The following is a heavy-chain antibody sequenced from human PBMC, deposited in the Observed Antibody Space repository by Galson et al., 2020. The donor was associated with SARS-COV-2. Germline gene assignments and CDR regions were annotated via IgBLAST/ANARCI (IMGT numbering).Heavy chain of an antibody. CDR1: GYTFTSYG. CDR2: ISAYNGNT. V-gene: IGHV1-18*01. D-gene: IGHD6-19*01. CDR3: TIAVAGRVSFDY. Sequence: ASVKVSCKASGYTFTSYGISWVRQAPGQGLEWMGWISAYNGNTHYAQKLQGRVTMTTDTSTSTAYMELRSLRSDDTAVYYCTIAVAGRVSFDYWGQGTLVTVSS. J-gene: IGHJ4*02.